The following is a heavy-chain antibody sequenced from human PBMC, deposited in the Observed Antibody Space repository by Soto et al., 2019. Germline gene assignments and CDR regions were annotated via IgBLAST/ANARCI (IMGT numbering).Heavy chain of an antibody. V-gene: IGHV5-51*01. CDR1: GYSFTSYW. CDR2: IYPGDSDT. J-gene: IGHJ4*02. D-gene: IGHD1-26*01. Sequence: PGESLKISCKGPGYSFTSYWIGWVRQMPGKGLEWMGIIYPGDSDTRYSPSFQGQVTISADKSISTAYLQWSSLKASDTAMYYCARQGRVGATYSYFDYWGQGTLVTVSS. CDR3: ARQGRVGATYSYFDY.